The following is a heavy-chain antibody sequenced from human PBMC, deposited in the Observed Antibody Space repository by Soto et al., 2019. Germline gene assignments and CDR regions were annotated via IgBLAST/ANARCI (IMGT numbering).Heavy chain of an antibody. Sequence: PSETLSLTCTVSGDSISSYYWSWIRQPPGKGLEWIGYIHYSGSTNYNPSLKSRVTISVDTSKNQFSLRLSSVTAADTAVYFFARHDTLHGDYYFCGQGSLVTVSS. V-gene: IGHV4-59*08. D-gene: IGHD4-17*01. J-gene: IGHJ4*02. CDR1: GDSISSYY. CDR3: ARHDTLHGDYYF. CDR2: IHYSGST.